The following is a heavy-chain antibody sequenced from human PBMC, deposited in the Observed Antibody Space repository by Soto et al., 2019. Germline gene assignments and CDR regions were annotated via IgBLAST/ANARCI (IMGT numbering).Heavy chain of an antibody. CDR2: SIPIFGTA. Sequence: QVQLVQSGAEVKKPGSSVKVSCKASGGTFSSYAISWVRQAPGQGLEWMGGSIPIFGTANYAQKYQGRVTITADESPSTASMELSSLRSEDTALYYCARVSGRWLQLGRGWFAPWGQGTLVTVSS. V-gene: IGHV1-69*01. J-gene: IGHJ5*02. D-gene: IGHD5-12*01. CDR3: ARVSGRWLQLGRGWFAP. CDR1: GGTFSSYA.